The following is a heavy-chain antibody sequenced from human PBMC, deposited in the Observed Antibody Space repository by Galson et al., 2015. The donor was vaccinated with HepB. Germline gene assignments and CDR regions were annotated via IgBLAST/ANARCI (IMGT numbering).Heavy chain of an antibody. CDR1: GYSFTSYW. D-gene: IGHD2-2*01. J-gene: IGHJ4*02. V-gene: IGHV5-51*03. CDR3: ASSTYCSSTSCYPYYFDY. Sequence: QSGAEVKKPGESLKISCKGSGYSFTSYWIGWVRQMPGKGLEWMGIIYPGDSDTRYSPSFQGQVTISADKSISTAYLQWSSLKASDTAMYYCASSTYCSSTSCYPYYFDYWGQGTLVTVSS. CDR2: IYPGDSDT.